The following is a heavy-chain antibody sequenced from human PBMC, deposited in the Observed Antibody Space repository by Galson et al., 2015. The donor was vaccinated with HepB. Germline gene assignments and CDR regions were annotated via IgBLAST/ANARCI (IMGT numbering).Heavy chain of an antibody. J-gene: IGHJ6*02. V-gene: IGHV3-21*01. CDR3: ARELDSSGYQYYYGMDV. CDR1: GFTFSSYS. D-gene: IGHD3-22*01. Sequence: SLRLSCAASGFTFSSYSTNWVRQAPGKGLEWVSSISSSSSYIYYADSVKGRFTISRDNAKNSLYLQMNSLRAEDTAVYYCARELDSSGYQYYYGMDVWGQGTTVTVSS. CDR2: ISSSSSYI.